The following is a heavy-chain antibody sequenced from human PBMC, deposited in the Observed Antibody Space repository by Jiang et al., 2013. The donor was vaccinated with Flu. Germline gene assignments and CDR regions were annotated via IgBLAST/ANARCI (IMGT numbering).Heavy chain of an antibody. J-gene: IGHJ5*02. V-gene: IGHV1-18*01. Sequence: SCKSSGYTFTTIGFSWVRQAPGQGLEWMGWISTDNGDTKYAQKFQGRVTMTTDTSTSTVYMELGSLRSDDTAVYYCARAWRRPTYAQGFTGRFVFSLDTSVSTAYLQINSLEPDDTAVYYCARDNYSGSISTLDLWGQGTLVTVSS. D-gene: IGHD3-22*01. CDR1: GYTFTTIG. CDR3: ARAWRRPTYAQGFTGRFVFSLDTSVSTAYLQINSLEPDDTAVYYCARDNYSGSISTLDL. CDR2: ISTDNGDT.